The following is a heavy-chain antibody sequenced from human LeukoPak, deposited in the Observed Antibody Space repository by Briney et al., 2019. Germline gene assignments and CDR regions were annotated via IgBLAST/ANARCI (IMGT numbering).Heavy chain of an antibody. V-gene: IGHV3-33*01. CDR3: ASTYYDFWSGYYPSYYYYMDV. J-gene: IGHJ6*03. CDR1: GFTFSSYG. D-gene: IGHD3-3*01. Sequence: GGSLRLSCAASGFTFSSYGMHWVRQAPGKGLEWVAVIWYDGSNKYYADSVKGRFTISRDNSKNTLYLQMNSLRAEDTAVYYCASTYYDFWSGYYPSYYYYMDVWGKGTTVTVSS. CDR2: IWYDGSNK.